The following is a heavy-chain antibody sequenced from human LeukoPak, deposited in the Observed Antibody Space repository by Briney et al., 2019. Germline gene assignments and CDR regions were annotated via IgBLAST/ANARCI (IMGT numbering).Heavy chain of an antibody. CDR2: ISAYNGNT. Sequence: ASVKVSCKASGYTFTSYGISWVRQAPGQGLEWMGWISAYNGNTNYAQKPQGRVTMTTDTSTSTAYMELRSLRSDDTAVYYCAREPRIVGATQYYYYMDVWGKGTTVAVSS. D-gene: IGHD1-26*01. CDR1: GYTFTSYG. V-gene: IGHV1-18*01. J-gene: IGHJ6*03. CDR3: AREPRIVGATQYYYYMDV.